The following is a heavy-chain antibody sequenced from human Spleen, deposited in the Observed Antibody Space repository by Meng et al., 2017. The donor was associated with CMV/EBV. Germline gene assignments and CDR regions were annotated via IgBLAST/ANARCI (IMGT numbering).Heavy chain of an antibody. Sequence: GESLKISCAASASSFSTYAMNWVRQAPGKGLEWVAFLRHDGSGEHYADSVKGRFTISRDTAKETLYLQMNSLRVEDTAVYYCVRGAFCTSTSCYKYYYYAMDVWGQGTTVTVSS. V-gene: IGHV3-30*02. D-gene: IGHD2-2*02. CDR2: LRHDGSGE. CDR1: ASSFSTYA. J-gene: IGHJ6*02. CDR3: VRGAFCTSTSCYKYYYYAMDV.